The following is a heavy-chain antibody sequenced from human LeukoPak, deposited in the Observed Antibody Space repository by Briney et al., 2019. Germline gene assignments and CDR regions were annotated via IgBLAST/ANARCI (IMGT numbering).Heavy chain of an antibody. CDR2: IYSGGST. J-gene: IGHJ4*02. CDR1: GFTVNSNY. V-gene: IGHV3-66*01. D-gene: IGHD1-14*01. CDR3: ARDGEFTNHIDH. Sequence: SGGSLRLSCAASGFTVNSNYMSWVRQAPGKGLEWVSVIYSGGSTYYADSVKGRFTISRDNSKNSLYLQMTSLRVEDTAIYYCARDGEFTNHIDHWGQGTLITVSS.